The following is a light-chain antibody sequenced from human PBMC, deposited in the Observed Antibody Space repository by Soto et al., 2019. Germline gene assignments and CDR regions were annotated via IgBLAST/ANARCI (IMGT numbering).Light chain of an antibody. CDR1: SSDVGGYNY. CDR3: HSNADNVLVA. V-gene: IGLV2-14*01. CDR2: EVS. J-gene: IGLJ2*01. Sequence: QSALTQPASVSGSPGQSITISCTGTSSDVGGYNYVSWYQQHPGKAPKLMIYEVSNRPSGVSNRFSGSKSGNTAPLTISELQPEDGADYYSHSNADNVLVAFGGGTKLTVL.